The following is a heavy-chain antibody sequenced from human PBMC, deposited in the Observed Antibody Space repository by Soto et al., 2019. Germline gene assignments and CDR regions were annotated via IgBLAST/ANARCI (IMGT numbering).Heavy chain of an antibody. CDR3: ATRLHYYYYGMDV. Sequence: ASLKVSCKVSGYILTELSMHWVRQAPGKGLEWMGGFDPEDGETIYAQKFQGRVTMTEDTSTDTAYMELSSLRSEDTAVYYCATRLHYYYYGMDVWGQGTTVTVSS. D-gene: IGHD3-16*01. V-gene: IGHV1-24*01. CDR1: GYILTELS. CDR2: FDPEDGET. J-gene: IGHJ6*02.